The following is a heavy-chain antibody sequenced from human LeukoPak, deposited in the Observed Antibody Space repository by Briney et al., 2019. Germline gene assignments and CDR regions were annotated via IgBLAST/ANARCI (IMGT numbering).Heavy chain of an antibody. D-gene: IGHD5-18*01. CDR1: GFTFSSYT. Sequence: PGGSLRLSCAASGFTFSSYTMNWVRQAPGKGLEWLSYISSSSNTIHYADSVKGRFTISRDNSKNTLYLQMNSLRAEDTAVYYCAKDHRADTAMATDYWGQGTLVTVSS. V-gene: IGHV3-48*01. CDR3: AKDHRADTAMATDY. J-gene: IGHJ4*02. CDR2: ISSSSNTI.